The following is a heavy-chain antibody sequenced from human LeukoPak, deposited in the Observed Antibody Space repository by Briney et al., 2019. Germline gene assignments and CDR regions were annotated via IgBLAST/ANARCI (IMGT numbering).Heavy chain of an antibody. J-gene: IGHJ4*02. D-gene: IGHD6-6*01. Sequence: GGSLRLSCAASGFTFSSYAMSWVRQAPGKGLEWVSAISGSGANTYHADSGKGRFSISRDNSKNTLYLQMNSLRAEDTAVYYCATGRAAHLFDFWGQGTLVTVSS. CDR3: ATGRAAHLFDF. CDR1: GFTFSSYA. CDR2: ISGSGANT. V-gene: IGHV3-23*01.